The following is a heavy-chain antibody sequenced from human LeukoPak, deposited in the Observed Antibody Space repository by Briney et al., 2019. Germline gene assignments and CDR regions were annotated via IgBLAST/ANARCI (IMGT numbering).Heavy chain of an antibody. V-gene: IGHV1-46*01. CDR3: ARDRNWFDT. CDR2: INPSGGST. Sequence: ASVKVSCKASGYTFTSYYMHWVRQAPGQGPEWMGIINPSGGSTSYAQKFQGRVTMTTDTSTTTAYMELRSLRSDDTAVYYCARDRNWFDTWGQGTLVTVSS. J-gene: IGHJ5*02. CDR1: GYTFTSYY.